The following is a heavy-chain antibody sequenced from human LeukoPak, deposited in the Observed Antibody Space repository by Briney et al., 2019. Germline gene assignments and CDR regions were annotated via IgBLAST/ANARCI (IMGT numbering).Heavy chain of an antibody. CDR3: ATLRGQWLGNPFDY. J-gene: IGHJ4*02. V-gene: IGHV4-38-2*02. CDR2: IYHSGST. Sequence: KPSETLSLTCTVSGYSISSGYYWGWIRQPPGKGLEWIGSIYHSGSTYYNPSLKSRVTISVDTSKNQFSLKLSSVTAADTAVYYCATLRGQWLGNPFDYWGQGTLVTVSS. D-gene: IGHD6-19*01. CDR1: GYSISSGYY.